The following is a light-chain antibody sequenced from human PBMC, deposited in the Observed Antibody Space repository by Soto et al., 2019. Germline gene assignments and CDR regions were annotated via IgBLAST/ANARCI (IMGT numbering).Light chain of an antibody. CDR2: GAS. J-gene: IGKJ3*01. V-gene: IGKV3-20*01. CDR3: QQYGSL. Sequence: VLTQSPCTLSLSPGRRSTLSCRASQSVSSSYLAWYQQKPGQAARLLIYGASSRATGIPDRFIGSGSGKDFTLTISRLEPEDFSVYYCQQYGSLFGPGTKVDIK. CDR1: QSVSSSY.